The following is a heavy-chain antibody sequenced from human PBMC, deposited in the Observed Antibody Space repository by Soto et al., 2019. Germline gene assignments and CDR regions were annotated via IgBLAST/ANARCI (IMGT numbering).Heavy chain of an antibody. CDR1: GRSMSSNY. J-gene: IGHJ4*02. CDR3: ASYRGAFYFDH. Sequence: QVHLQESGPGLVKPSETLSLTCSVSGRSMSSNYWSWIRQSPDKGLEWLGYVFDGGTDYNPSLEGRVSMSVETSKSQFSLKLTSVTAAATAVYYCASYRGAFYFDHWGQGLLVTVSS. D-gene: IGHD4-4*01. CDR2: VFDGGT. V-gene: IGHV4-59*01.